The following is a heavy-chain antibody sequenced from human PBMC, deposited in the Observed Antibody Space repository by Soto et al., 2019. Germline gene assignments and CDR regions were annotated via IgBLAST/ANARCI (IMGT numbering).Heavy chain of an antibody. J-gene: IGHJ6*02. V-gene: IGHV3-33*01. CDR3: ARDFGTTVTLFIPRYYDYRMVV. D-gene: IGHD4-4*01. CDR1: GFTFGSYG. Sequence: QTEGSLRLSCAAAGFTFGSYGMDWVRQAPGKGLGWVAVIWYDGSNKYYADSVKGRFTISRDNSKNTLYLQMNSLRAEDTAVYYCARDFGTTVTLFIPRYYDYRMVVWVPGSRVTVFS. CDR2: IWYDGSNK.